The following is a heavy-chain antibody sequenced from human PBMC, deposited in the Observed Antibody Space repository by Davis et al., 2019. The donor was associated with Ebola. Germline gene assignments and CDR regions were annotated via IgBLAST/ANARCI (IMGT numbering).Heavy chain of an antibody. J-gene: IGHJ4*02. Sequence: GGSLRLSCAASGFTFSSYGMHWVRQAPGKGLEWVAVIWYDGSNKYYADSVKGRFTLSRDNSKNTLYLQMNSLRAEDTAVYYCARGAEYSSGATDYWGQGTLVTVSS. D-gene: IGHD6-25*01. CDR3: ARGAEYSSGATDY. CDR2: IWYDGSNK. CDR1: GFTFSSYG. V-gene: IGHV3-33*01.